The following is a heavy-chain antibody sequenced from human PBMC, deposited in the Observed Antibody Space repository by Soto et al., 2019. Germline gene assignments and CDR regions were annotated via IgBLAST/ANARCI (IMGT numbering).Heavy chain of an antibody. CDR2: INGGDRT. J-gene: IGHJ6*02. CDR3: VRENYYYGMDV. V-gene: IGHV3-66*01. Sequence: GGSLRLSCAASGFSVNVNFMSWVRQAPGKGLEWVSDINGGDRTNYADSVKGRFTISRDDSKNTLSLLMNSLRAEDTAVYYCVRENYYYGMDVWGQGTTVTGSS. CDR1: GFSVNVNF.